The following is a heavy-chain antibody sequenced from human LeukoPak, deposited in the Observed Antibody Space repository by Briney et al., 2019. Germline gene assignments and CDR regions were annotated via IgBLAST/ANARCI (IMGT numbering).Heavy chain of an antibody. D-gene: IGHD2-2*01. V-gene: IGHV3-30*03. J-gene: IGHJ4*02. CDR2: ISYDGSNK. CDR3: ARACSTSCYDY. CDR1: GFTFSTYG. Sequence: PGGSLRLSCAASGFTFSTYGMHWVRQAPGKGLEWVAVISYDGSNKYYADSVKGRFTISRDNSKNTLYLQMNSLRAEDTAVYYCARACSTSCYDYWGQGTLVTVSS.